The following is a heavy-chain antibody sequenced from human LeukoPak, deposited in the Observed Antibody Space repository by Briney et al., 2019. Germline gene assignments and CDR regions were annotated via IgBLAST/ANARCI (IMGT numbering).Heavy chain of an antibody. V-gene: IGHV3-53*01. J-gene: IGHJ4*02. Sequence: GGSLRLSCAASGFSVSSSFMTWARQTPGKGLEWVSGIYSDGSTSYADPVKGRSTLPRDNSKNTVDFQMNSLRAEDAAVYYCARDREGLTTGPPGYWGQGTLVTVSS. D-gene: IGHD4-17*01. CDR3: ARDREGLTTGPPGY. CDR1: GFSVSSSF. CDR2: IYSDGST.